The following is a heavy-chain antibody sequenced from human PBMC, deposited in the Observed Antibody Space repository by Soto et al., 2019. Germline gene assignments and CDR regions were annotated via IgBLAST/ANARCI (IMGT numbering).Heavy chain of an antibody. Sequence: GGSLRLSCAASGFTFSSYGMHWVRQAPGKGLEWVAVISYDGSNKYYADSVKGRFTISRDNSKNTLYLQMNSLRAEDTAVYYCAKFGGTTDYWGQGTLVTVSS. V-gene: IGHV3-30*18. D-gene: IGHD1-7*01. CDR3: AKFGGTTDY. CDR1: GFTFSSYG. CDR2: ISYDGSNK. J-gene: IGHJ4*02.